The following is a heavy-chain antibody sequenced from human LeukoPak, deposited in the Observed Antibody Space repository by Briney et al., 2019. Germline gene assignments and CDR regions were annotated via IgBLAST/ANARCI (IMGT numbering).Heavy chain of an antibody. CDR3: AKAEAREILRAVGLEEYLQY. Sequence: GGSLRLSCAASGFSFHKYGMHWVRQAPGKGLEWVAYIRVDGIDKYYPDSVKGRFTIFRDNSKSTVYLQMNSLIPDDTAVYFCAKAEAREILRAVGLEEYLQYWGQGTLVTVSS. D-gene: IGHD3-10*01. CDR2: IRVDGIDK. V-gene: IGHV3-30*02. J-gene: IGHJ1*01. CDR1: GFSFHKYG.